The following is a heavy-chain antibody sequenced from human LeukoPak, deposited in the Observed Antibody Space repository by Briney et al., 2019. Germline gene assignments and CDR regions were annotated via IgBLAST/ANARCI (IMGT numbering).Heavy chain of an antibody. CDR2: INAGNGNT. D-gene: IGHD6-19*01. J-gene: IGHJ5*02. Sequence: GASVTVSCTASGYTFTSYAMHWVRQAPGQRLEWMGWINAGNGNTKYSQKFQGRVTITRDTSASTAYMELSSLRSEDTAVYYCARGAIAVAGNWFDPWGQGTLVTVSS. CDR3: ARGAIAVAGNWFDP. V-gene: IGHV1-3*01. CDR1: GYTFTSYA.